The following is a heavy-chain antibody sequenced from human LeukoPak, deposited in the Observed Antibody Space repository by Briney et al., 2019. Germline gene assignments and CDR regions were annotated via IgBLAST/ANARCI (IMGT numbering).Heavy chain of an antibody. CDR2: IYYSGST. CDR1: GGSISSGDYY. J-gene: IGHJ3*02. CDR3: ASTNPYDTIFAFDI. V-gene: IGHV4-30-4*08. D-gene: IGHD3-22*01. Sequence: SQTLSLTCTVSGGSISSGDYYWSWIRQPPGKGLEWIGYIYYSGSTYYNPSLKSRVTISVDTSKNQFSLKLSSVTAADTAVYYCASTNPYDTIFAFDIWGQGTMVTASS.